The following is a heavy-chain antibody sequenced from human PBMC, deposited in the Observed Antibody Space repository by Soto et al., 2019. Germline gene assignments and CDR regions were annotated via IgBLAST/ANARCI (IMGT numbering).Heavy chain of an antibody. CDR1: GYSFTTHW. D-gene: IGHD6-19*01. CDR3: SRSSGVSVAFYYFDY. Sequence: GESLKISCKGSGYSFTTHWIGWVRHMPGKGLEWMGIIFPGDSDIRYSPSFQGQVTISADKSITTTYLQWSSLKASDTAMYYCSRSSGVSVAFYYFDYWGQGTLVTVSS. CDR2: IFPGDSDI. V-gene: IGHV5-51*01. J-gene: IGHJ4*02.